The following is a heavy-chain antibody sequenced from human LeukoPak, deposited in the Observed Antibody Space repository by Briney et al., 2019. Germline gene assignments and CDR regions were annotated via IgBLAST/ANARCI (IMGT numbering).Heavy chain of an antibody. V-gene: IGHV1-2*02. CDR2: INPNSGGT. Sequence: ASVKVSCKASGYTFTGYYMHWVRQAPGQGLEWMGWINPNSGGTNYAQKFQGRVTMTRDTSISTAYMELSRLRSDDTAVYYCARAEGVNYDILTGYYPVAGYFDYWGQGTLVTVSS. D-gene: IGHD3-9*01. CDR1: GYTFTGYY. CDR3: ARAEGVNYDILTGYYPVAGYFDY. J-gene: IGHJ4*02.